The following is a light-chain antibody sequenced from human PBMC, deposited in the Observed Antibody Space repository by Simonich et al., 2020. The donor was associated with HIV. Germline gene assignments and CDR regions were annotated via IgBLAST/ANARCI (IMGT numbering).Light chain of an antibody. Sequence: DIVMTQTPLSLSVTPGQPASISCKSSQSLLHSDGRTYLYWYLQKPGQSPQLLIYEVSSRLSGVPDTFSGSGSGTDFTLKISRVEAEDVGVYYCMQSLQLPPTFGQGTKLEIK. CDR2: EVS. CDR3: MQSLQLPPT. J-gene: IGKJ2*01. V-gene: IGKV2-29*02. CDR1: QSLLHSDGRTY.